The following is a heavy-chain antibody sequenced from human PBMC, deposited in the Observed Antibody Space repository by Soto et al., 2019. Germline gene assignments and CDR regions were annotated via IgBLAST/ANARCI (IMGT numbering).Heavy chain of an antibody. Sequence: QVQLVQSGAEVKKPGASVKVSCKASGYTLTSYYMHWVRQAPGQGLEWMGIINPSGGSTSYAQKIRGRVTMTRDTSTSTVYMELSSLRSEDTAVYYCARDRGGITIFGVVTPLGMDVWGQGTTVTVSS. V-gene: IGHV1-46*01. D-gene: IGHD3-3*01. J-gene: IGHJ6*02. CDR1: GYTLTSYY. CDR3: ARDRGGITIFGVVTPLGMDV. CDR2: INPSGGST.